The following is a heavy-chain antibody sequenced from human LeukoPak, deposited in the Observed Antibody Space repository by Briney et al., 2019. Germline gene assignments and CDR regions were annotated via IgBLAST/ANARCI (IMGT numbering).Heavy chain of an antibody. V-gene: IGHV3-23*01. D-gene: IGHD1-1*01. J-gene: IGHJ3*02. Sequence: GGSLRLSCAASGFTFSSYAMSWVRQAPGKGLEWVSGISAGGETTFYADSVRGRLTISRDNSKNTLYLQMNSLRADDTAVYYCAKSLLTTATGTGRAFDIWGQGTMVTVSS. CDR1: GFTFSSYA. CDR3: AKSLLTTATGTGRAFDI. CDR2: ISAGGETT.